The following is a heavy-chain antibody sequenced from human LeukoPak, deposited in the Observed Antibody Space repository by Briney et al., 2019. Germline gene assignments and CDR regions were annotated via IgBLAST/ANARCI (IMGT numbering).Heavy chain of an antibody. CDR3: AKDQGEQLWFLSGLTFDY. D-gene: IGHD5-18*01. CDR2: ISGSGGST. J-gene: IGHJ4*02. Sequence: GGSLRLSCAASGFTFSSYAMSWVRQAPGKGLEWVSAISGSGGSTYYADSVKGRFTISRDNSKNTLYLQMNSLRAEDTAVYYCAKDQGEQLWFLSGLTFDYWGQGTLVTVSS. CDR1: GFTFSSYA. V-gene: IGHV3-23*01.